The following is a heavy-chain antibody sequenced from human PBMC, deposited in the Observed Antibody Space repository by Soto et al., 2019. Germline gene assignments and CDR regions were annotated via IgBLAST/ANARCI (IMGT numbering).Heavy chain of an antibody. Sequence: PGGSLRLSCAASGFTFSSYAMSWVRQAPGKGLEWVSAISGSGGSTYYADSVKGRFTISRDNPKNTLYLQMNSLRAEDTAVYYCAKVPAGWVVVPAAINYYYYMDVWGKGTTVTVSS. CDR1: GFTFSSYA. J-gene: IGHJ6*03. D-gene: IGHD2-2*02. CDR2: ISGSGGST. V-gene: IGHV3-23*01. CDR3: AKVPAGWVVVPAAINYYYYMDV.